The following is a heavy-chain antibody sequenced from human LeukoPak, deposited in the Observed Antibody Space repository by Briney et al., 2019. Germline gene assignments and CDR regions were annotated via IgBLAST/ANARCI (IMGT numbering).Heavy chain of an antibody. CDR3: ARTEYGSGSHNWFDP. V-gene: IGHV1-8*03. Sequence: GASVKVSCKASGGTFNNYTISWVRQATGQGLEWMGWMNPNSGNTGYAQKFQGRVTITRNTSISTAYMELSSLRSENTAVYYCARTEYGSGSHNWFDPWGQGTLVTVSS. D-gene: IGHD3-10*01. J-gene: IGHJ5*02. CDR1: GGTFNNYT. CDR2: MNPNSGNT.